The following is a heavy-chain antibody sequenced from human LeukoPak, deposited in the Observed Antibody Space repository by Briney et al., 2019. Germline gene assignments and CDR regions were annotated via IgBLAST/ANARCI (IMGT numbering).Heavy chain of an antibody. J-gene: IGHJ2*01. D-gene: IGHD7-27*01. CDR1: GFTFSSYG. CDR2: ISGSGGST. V-gene: IGHV3-23*01. Sequence: GESLRLSCAASGFTFSSYGMSWVRQAPGKGLEWVSAISGSGGSTYYADSVKGRFTISRDNSKNTLYLQMNSLRAEDTAVYYCAKVGLGIYWYFDLWGRGTLVTVSS. CDR3: AKVGLGIYWYFDL.